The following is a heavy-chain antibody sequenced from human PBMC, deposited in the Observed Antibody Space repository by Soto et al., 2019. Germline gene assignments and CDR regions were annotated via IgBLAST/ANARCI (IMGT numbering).Heavy chain of an antibody. CDR1: GYTFTSYG. V-gene: IGHV1-18*01. CDR3: ERDLIVVVPDPPGGMDV. CDR2: ISAHNGNT. Sequence: QVQLVQSGAEVKKPGASVTLSCKASGYTFTSYGISWVRQAPGQGPAWMGWISAHNGNTNYAQKLQGRVTMTTDTSRSTAYMELRRLRSDDTAVYYCERDLIVVVPDPPGGMDVWGQGTTVTVS. J-gene: IGHJ6*02. D-gene: IGHD2-2*01.